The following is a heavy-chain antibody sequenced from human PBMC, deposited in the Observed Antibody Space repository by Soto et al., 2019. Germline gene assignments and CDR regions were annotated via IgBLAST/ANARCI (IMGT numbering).Heavy chain of an antibody. CDR3: ARGQKEMAIIRNDAFDI. V-gene: IGHV1-69*06. D-gene: IGHD2-21*01. J-gene: IGHJ3*02. CDR2: IIAIFGTA. CDR1: GGTVTSYA. Sequence: SLRVSCKSSGGTVTSYAISGVRQAPGQGLEWMGGIIAIFGTANYAQKFQGRVTITAYKCTIRAYMELSSLRSEDTAVYYCARGQKEMAIIRNDAFDIWGQGTMVTVSS.